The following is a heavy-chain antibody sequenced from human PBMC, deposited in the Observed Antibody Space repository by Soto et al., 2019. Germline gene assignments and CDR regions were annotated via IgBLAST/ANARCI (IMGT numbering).Heavy chain of an antibody. Sequence: VQVVESGGGLIQPGGSLRLSCVASGLTVSQNYMAWVRQAPEMGPQWVSVLYAEGSTYYTESVKGRFTISRDPSKNTLFLQMYGLRAEDTAVYYCVRPRPSGENYGMDVWGQGTTVTVSS. V-gene: IGHV3-53*01. J-gene: IGHJ6*02. D-gene: IGHD1-26*01. CDR3: VRPRPSGENYGMDV. CDR2: LYAEGST. CDR1: GLTVSQNY.